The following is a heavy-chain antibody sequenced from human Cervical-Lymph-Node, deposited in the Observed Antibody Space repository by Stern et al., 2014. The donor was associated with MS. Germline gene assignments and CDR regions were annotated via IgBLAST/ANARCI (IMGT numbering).Heavy chain of an antibody. D-gene: IGHD2-15*01. J-gene: IGHJ4*02. V-gene: IGHV3-21*01. Sequence: EEQLVESGGSLVKPGGSLTLSCVASGFAFRRAGMVWVRQAPGKGLGWVSCMSGVSAWLYDADSVTGRFTISRDNSKNALYLQMSSLRAEDTAVYYCAKGASSSWYSTYFDDWGQGALVTVSS. CDR2: MSGVSAWL. CDR1: GFAFRRAG. CDR3: AKGASSSWYSTYFDD.